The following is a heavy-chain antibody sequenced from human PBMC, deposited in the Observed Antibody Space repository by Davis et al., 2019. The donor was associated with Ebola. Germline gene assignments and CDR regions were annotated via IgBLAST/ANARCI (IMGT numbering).Heavy chain of an antibody. CDR3: ARDTFSSSWIHYYYYGMDV. V-gene: IGHV1-3*01. J-gene: IGHJ6*02. CDR1: GYTFTSYA. CDR2: INAGNGNT. Sequence: ASVKVSCKASGYTFTSYAMHWVRQAPGRRLEWMGWINAGNGNTKYSQKFQGRVTITRDTSASTAYMELRSLRSDDTAVYYCARDTFSSSWIHYYYYGMDVWGQGTTVTVSS. D-gene: IGHD6-13*01.